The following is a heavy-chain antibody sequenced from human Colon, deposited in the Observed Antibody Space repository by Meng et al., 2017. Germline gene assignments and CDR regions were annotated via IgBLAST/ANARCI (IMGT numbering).Heavy chain of an antibody. CDR2: IYSGGST. D-gene: IGHD5-24*01. CDR1: GFTVSSNY. V-gene: IGHV3-66*02. J-gene: IGHJ2*01. Sequence: GESLKISCAASGFTVSSNYMSWVRQAPGKGLEWVSVIYSGGSTYYADSVKGRFTISRDNSKNTLYLQMNSLRAEDTAVYYCARDEVSDGYRHWYFDLWGRGTLVTVSS. CDR3: ARDEVSDGYRHWYFDL.